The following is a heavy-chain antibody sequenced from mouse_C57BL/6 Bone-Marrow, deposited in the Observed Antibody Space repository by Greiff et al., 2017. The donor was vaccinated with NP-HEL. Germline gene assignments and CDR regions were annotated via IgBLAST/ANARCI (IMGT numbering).Heavy chain of an antibody. CDR3: AREGRWLRRGYWYFDV. CDR1: GYTFTSYW. D-gene: IGHD2-2*01. J-gene: IGHJ1*03. CDR2: INPSNGGT. V-gene: IGHV1-53*01. Sequence: VQLQQPGTDLVKPGTSVKLSCKSSGYTFTSYWMHWVKQRPGQGLEWIGNINPSNGGTNYNEKFKSKATLTVDKSSSTAYMQLSSLTSDDSAVYYCAREGRWLRRGYWYFDVWGTGTTVTVSS.